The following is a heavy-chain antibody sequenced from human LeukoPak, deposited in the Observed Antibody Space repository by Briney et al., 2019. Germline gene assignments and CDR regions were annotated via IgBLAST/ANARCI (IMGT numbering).Heavy chain of an antibody. Sequence: SETLSLTCTVSGGSISSYYWSWIRQPPGKGLEWIGYIYYSGSTNYNPSLKSRVTISVDTSKNQFSLKLSSVTAADTAVYYCARHFNTAAVSENDDFDIWGQGTMVTVSS. CDR1: GGSISSYY. V-gene: IGHV4-59*08. D-gene: IGHD6-13*01. CDR3: ARHFNTAAVSENDDFDI. CDR2: IYYSGST. J-gene: IGHJ3*02.